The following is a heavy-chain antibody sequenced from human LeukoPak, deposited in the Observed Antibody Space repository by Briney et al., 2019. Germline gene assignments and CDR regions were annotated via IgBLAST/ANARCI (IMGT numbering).Heavy chain of an antibody. J-gene: IGHJ3*02. CDR2: IYHSGST. CDR3: ARDSADYYGSGSSLIDAFDI. V-gene: IGHV4-4*02. Sequence: GSLRLSCAASGFTFSNYAMSWVRQPPGKGLEWIGEIYHSGSTNYNPSLKSRVTISVDTSKNQFSLKLSSVTAADTAVYYCARDSADYYGSGSSLIDAFDIWGQGTMVTVSS. CDR1: GFTFSNYAM. D-gene: IGHD3-10*01.